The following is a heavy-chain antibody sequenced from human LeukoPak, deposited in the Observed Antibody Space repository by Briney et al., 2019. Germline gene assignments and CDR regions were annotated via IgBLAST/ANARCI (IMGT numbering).Heavy chain of an antibody. V-gene: IGHV3-30-3*01. CDR1: GFTFSSYA. CDR3: ARAYGSGSYCP. J-gene: IGHJ5*02. Sequence: GGSLRLSCAASGFTFSSYAMHWVRQAPGKGLEWVAVISYDGSNKYYADSVKGRFTISRDNSKNTLYLQMNSLRAEDTAVYYCARAYGSGSYCPWGQGTLVTVSS. D-gene: IGHD3-10*01. CDR2: ISYDGSNK.